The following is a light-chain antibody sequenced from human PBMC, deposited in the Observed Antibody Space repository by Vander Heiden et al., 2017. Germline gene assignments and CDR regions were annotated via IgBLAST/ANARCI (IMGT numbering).Light chain of an antibody. CDR3: AAWDDSLTGPWV. Sequence: SMLTQPRSASGTPGQRVIISCSGSNSNIGKNAVNWYQQLPGTAPKLIIFSNHQRPSGVPDRFSGSKSGTSASLAISGLQSEDEADYYCAAWDDSLTGPWVFGGGTKLTVL. CDR2: SNH. V-gene: IGLV1-44*01. J-gene: IGLJ3*02. CDR1: NSNIGKNA.